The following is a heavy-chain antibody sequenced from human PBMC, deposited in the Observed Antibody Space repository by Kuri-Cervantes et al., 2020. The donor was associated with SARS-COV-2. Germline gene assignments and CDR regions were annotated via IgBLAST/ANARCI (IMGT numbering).Heavy chain of an antibody. CDR2: IYSSAST. D-gene: IGHD6-6*01. CDR3: ARSQYSISRFYYYGTDV. J-gene: IGHJ6*02. V-gene: IGHV4-4*07. CDR1: GGSISSYY. Sequence: SETLSLTCTVSGGSISSYYWSWIRQPAGKGLEWIGRIYSSASTIYNPSLKSRVTISIDKSKNQFSLRLNAVTAADTAVYYCARSQYSISRFYYYGTDVWGQGTTVTVSS.